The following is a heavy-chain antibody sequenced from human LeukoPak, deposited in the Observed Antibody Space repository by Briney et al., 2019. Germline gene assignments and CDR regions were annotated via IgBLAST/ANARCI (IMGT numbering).Heavy chain of an antibody. CDR3: ATNTMFRGIHAIDI. D-gene: IGHD3-10*01. J-gene: IGHJ3*02. CDR1: GYSFTSYW. Sequence: GESLKISCKGSGYSFTSYWIGWVRQMPGKGLEWMGIIYPGDSDTRYSPSFQGQVTISADKSISTAYLPWSSLKASDSAMYYCATNTMFRGIHAIDIGSQGTMVTVSS. CDR2: IYPGDSDT. V-gene: IGHV5-51*01.